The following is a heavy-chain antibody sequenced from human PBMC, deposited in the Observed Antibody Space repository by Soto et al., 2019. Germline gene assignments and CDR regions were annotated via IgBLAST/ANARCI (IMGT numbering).Heavy chain of an antibody. Sequence: QVQLQESGPGLVKPSQTLSLTCTVSGGSISSGGYYWSWIRQHPGKGLEWIGYIYYSGSTYYNPSLKSRVTISVDTSKNQFSLKLSSVTAADTAVYYCARERLGSYYYYGMDVWRQGTTVTVSS. J-gene: IGHJ6*02. CDR2: IYYSGST. CDR3: ARERLGSYYYYGMDV. D-gene: IGHD2-15*01. CDR1: GGSISSGGYY. V-gene: IGHV4-31*03.